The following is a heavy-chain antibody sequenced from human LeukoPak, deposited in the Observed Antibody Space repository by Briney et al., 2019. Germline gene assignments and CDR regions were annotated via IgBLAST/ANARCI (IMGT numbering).Heavy chain of an antibody. CDR3: GRKDSSGYYSFDY. CDR2: IYPDDSDT. CDR1: GYFFTNYW. D-gene: IGHD3-22*01. J-gene: IGHJ4*02. V-gene: IGHV5-51*01. Sequence: GESLKISCKGSGYFFTNYWIAWVRQMPGKGLEWMGIIYPDDSDTRYSPSFQGQVTISADKSITTAYLQWSSLKASDTAMYYCGRKDSSGYYSFDYWGQGTLVTVSS.